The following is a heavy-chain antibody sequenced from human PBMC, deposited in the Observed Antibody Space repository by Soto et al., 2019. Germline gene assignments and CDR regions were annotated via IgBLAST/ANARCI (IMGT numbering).Heavy chain of an antibody. V-gene: IGHV3-33*01. CDR2: IWYDGSNK. J-gene: IGHJ4*02. Sequence: LRLSCAASGFTFSSYGMHWVRQAPGKGLEWVAVIWYDGSNKYYADSVKGRFTISRDNSKNTLYLQMNSLRAEDTAVYYCARDRGYSYGFSDYWGQGTLVTVSS. CDR3: ARDRGYSYGFSDY. D-gene: IGHD5-18*01. CDR1: GFTFSSYG.